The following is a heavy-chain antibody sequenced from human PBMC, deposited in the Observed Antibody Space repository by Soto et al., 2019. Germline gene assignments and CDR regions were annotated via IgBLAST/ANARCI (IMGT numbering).Heavy chain of an antibody. CDR3: ARGVAESSDFDY. D-gene: IGHD6-13*01. J-gene: IGHJ4*02. CDR2: VFYTGFT. Sequence: PSETLSLTCAVSGASISGSYYYWAWLRQSPGKGPEWIGSVFYTGFTSYNPSLKSRVTISVDTSKNQFSLKLSSVTAADTAVYYCARGVAESSDFDYWGQGTLVTVSS. CDR1: GASISGSYYY. V-gene: IGHV4-39*07.